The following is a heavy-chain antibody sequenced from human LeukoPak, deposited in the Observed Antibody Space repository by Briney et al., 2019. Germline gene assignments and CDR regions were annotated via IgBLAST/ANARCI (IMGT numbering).Heavy chain of an antibody. J-gene: IGHJ4*02. CDR2: INTGTGNP. V-gene: IGHV7-4-1*02. Sequence: GASVKVSCKTSGYTFTSYAMNWVRQAPGQGLEFTGLINTGTGNPTYAQGFTGRFVFSLDTSVSTAYLQISTLKPEDTAVYYCASFGAHSFDYWGQGTLVTVSS. CDR3: ASFGAHSFDY. D-gene: IGHD3-10*01. CDR1: GYTFTSYA.